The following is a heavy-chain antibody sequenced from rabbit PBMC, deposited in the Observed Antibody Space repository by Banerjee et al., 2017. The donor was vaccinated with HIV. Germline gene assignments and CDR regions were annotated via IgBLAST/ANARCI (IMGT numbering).Heavy chain of an antibody. V-gene: IGHV1S45*01. CDR2: INSNTGNT. D-gene: IGHD6-1*01. CDR3: ARDAGYAGSNL. CDR1: GFDFSSNYM. J-gene: IGHJ4*01. Sequence: QEQLKETGGGLVQPGGSLTLSCKASGFDFSSNYMSWVRQAPGKGLEWIACINSNTGNTVYATWAKGPFTISKTSSTTVTLQMTSLTAADTATYFCARDAGYAGSNLWGPGTLVTVS.